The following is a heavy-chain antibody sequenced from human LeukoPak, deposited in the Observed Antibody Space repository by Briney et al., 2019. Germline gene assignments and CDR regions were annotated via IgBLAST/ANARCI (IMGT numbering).Heavy chain of an antibody. CDR2: IYYSGST. CDR1: GVSISNYY. V-gene: IGHV4-59*12. D-gene: IGHD3-10*01. J-gene: IGHJ4*02. Sequence: SETLSLTCTVSGVSISNYYWSWIRQPPGKGLEWIGYIYYSGSTNYNPSLKSRVTISVDTSKNQFSLKLSSVTAADPAVYYCARRPGTYYYGSGRYGPFDYWGQGTLVTVSS. CDR3: ARRPGTYYYGSGRYGPFDY.